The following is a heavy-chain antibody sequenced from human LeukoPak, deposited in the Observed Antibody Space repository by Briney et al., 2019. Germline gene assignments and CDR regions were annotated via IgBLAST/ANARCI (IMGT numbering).Heavy chain of an antibody. CDR2: IITILGIA. CDR1: GGTYSSYT. J-gene: IGHJ4*02. CDR3: AGSGYSYGASFDY. V-gene: IGHV1-69*02. D-gene: IGHD5-18*01. Sequence: GASVKVSCKGSGGTYSSYTISWVRQAPGQGLEGMGRIITILGIANYAQKFQGRVTITADKSTSTAYMELSSLRSKATAVYYCAGSGYSYGASFDYWGQGTLVTVSS.